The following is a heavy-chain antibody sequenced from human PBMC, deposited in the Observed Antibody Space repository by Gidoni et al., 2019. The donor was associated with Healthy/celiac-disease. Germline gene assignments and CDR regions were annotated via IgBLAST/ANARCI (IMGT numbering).Heavy chain of an antibody. D-gene: IGHD3-10*01. Sequence: QVQLVQSGAEVKKPGASVKVSCKASGYTFTSYGISWVRQAPGQGLGWMGWISAYNGNTNYAQKHQGRVTMTKDTSTSTAYMELRSLRSDDTAVYYWARDYYYGSGSPERFDYWGKGTLVTVSS. V-gene: IGHV1-18*01. CDR2: ISAYNGNT. CDR3: ARDYYYGSGSPERFDY. CDR1: GYTFTSYG. J-gene: IGHJ4*02.